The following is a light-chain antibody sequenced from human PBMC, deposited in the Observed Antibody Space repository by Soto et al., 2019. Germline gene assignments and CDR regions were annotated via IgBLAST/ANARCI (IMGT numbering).Light chain of an antibody. CDR1: RSLLHRNGYNC. CDR3: MQALQSPLT. V-gene: IGKV2-28*01. J-gene: IGKJ4*01. Sequence: EIVMTQSPVSLPVTPGEPASISCRSSRSLLHRNGYNCVDWYLQKPGQSPQLLIHLGSNRASGVPDRFSGSGSGTDFTLKISRVEAEDVGVYYCMQALQSPLTFGGGTKVELK. CDR2: LGS.